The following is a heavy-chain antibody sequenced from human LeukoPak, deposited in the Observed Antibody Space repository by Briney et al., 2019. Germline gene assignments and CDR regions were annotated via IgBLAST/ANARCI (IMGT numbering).Heavy chain of an antibody. CDR3: ARGSDRPDY. V-gene: IGHV3-48*03. D-gene: IGHD1-26*01. Sequence: GGSLRLSCAASGFTFSSYEMNWVRQAPGEGLEGVSYISSSGSTIYYADSVKGRFTISRDNAKNSLYLQMNSLRAEDTAVYYCARGSDRPDYWGQGTLVTVSS. CDR2: ISSSGSTI. CDR1: GFTFSSYE. J-gene: IGHJ4*02.